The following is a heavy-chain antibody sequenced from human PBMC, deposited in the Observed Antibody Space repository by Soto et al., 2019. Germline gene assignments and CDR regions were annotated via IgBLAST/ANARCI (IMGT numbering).Heavy chain of an antibody. CDR2: ISSSSSTI. CDR3: ARAYCSGGSCYRLIGAFDI. Sequence: GGSLRLSCAASGFTFSSYSMNWVRQAPGKGLEWVSYISSSSSTIYYADSVKGRFTISRDNAKNSLYLQMNSLRDEDTAVYYCARAYCSGGSCYRLIGAFDIWGQGTIVTVSS. J-gene: IGHJ3*02. D-gene: IGHD2-15*01. V-gene: IGHV3-48*02. CDR1: GFTFSSYS.